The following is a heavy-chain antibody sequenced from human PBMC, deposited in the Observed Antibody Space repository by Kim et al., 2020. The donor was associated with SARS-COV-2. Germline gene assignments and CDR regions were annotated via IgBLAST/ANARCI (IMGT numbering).Heavy chain of an antibody. CDR2: IFYGGDT. Sequence: SETLSLTCSVSSDSFSAYYWSWIRHLPGKRLEWIGYIFYGGDTNYNPSLKSRVTISWDTSRNQFSLDLTSVTGADTAVYYCSRSEGRASWQQFDYWGQG. D-gene: IGHD6-13*01. CDR1: SDSFSAYY. CDR3: SRSEGRASWQQFDY. J-gene: IGHJ4*02. V-gene: IGHV4-59*01.